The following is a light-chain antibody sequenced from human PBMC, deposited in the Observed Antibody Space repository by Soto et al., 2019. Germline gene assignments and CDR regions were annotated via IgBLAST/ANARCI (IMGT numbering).Light chain of an antibody. Sequence: EIVLTQSPATLSLSPGERVTLSCRASQSFSSYLAWYQQKPGQAPRLLIYDASKRATGIPARFSGRGSGTEFTLTISSLAPEDFEVYYCQQRSNWPPVITFGQGTRLEIK. CDR1: QSFSSY. CDR2: DAS. CDR3: QQRSNWPPVIT. V-gene: IGKV3-11*01. J-gene: IGKJ5*01.